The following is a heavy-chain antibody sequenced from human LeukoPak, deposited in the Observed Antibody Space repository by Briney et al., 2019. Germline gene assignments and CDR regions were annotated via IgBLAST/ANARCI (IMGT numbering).Heavy chain of an antibody. CDR1: GFIFSSYG. Sequence: GGSLRLSCAASGFIFSSYGMNWVRQAPGKGLEWVSYISSTSSFIYYADSVKGRFTISRDNAKKSLYLQMNGLRAEDTAVFYCARDDSGSYPNYFENWGQGTLVTVSS. V-gene: IGHV3-48*01. CDR3: ARDDSGSYPNYFEN. CDR2: ISSTSSFI. D-gene: IGHD1-26*01. J-gene: IGHJ4*02.